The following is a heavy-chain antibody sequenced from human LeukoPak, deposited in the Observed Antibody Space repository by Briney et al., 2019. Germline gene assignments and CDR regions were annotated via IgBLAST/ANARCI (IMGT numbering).Heavy chain of an antibody. J-gene: IGHJ6*02. V-gene: IGHV4-34*01. CDR1: GGSFGGYY. CDR2: INHSGST. CDR3: ARGSGHLYYYYGMDV. Sequence: SETLSLTRAVYGGSFGGYYWSWIRQPPGKGLEWIGEINHSGSTNYNPSLKSRVTISVDTSKNQFSLKLSSVTAADTAVYYCARGSGHLYYYYGMDVWGQGTTVTVSS.